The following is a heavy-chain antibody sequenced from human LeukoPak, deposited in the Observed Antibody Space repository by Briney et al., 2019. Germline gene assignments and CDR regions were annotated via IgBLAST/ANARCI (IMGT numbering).Heavy chain of an antibody. D-gene: IGHD3-22*01. J-gene: IGHJ4*02. CDR2: ISSSGDYI. CDR3: ARGRNLVAISGYFDY. V-gene: IGHV3-21*01. CDR1: GFTFSSYS. Sequence: GGSLRLSCVASGFTFSSYSMNWVRQAPGKGLEWVSSISSSGDYIYYADSMKGRFTISRDNAKNTLYLQMNSLRAEGTAVYYCARGRNLVAISGYFDYWGQGTLVTVSS.